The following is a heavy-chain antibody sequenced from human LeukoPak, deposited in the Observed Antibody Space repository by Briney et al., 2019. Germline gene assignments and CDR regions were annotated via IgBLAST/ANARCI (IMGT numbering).Heavy chain of an antibody. J-gene: IGHJ4*02. Sequence: SETLSLTCTVSGGSISSGSYYWSWIRQPAGKGLEWIGRIYTSGSTDYNPSLKSRVTISVDTSKNQFSLKLSSVTAADTAVYHCARVTTGGYYNCWGQGTLVTVSS. CDR2: IYTSGST. V-gene: IGHV4-61*02. CDR3: ARVTTGGYYNC. D-gene: IGHD3-22*01. CDR1: GGSISSGSYY.